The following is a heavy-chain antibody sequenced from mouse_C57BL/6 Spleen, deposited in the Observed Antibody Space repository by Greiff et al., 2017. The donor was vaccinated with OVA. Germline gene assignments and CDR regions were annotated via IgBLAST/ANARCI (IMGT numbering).Heavy chain of an antibody. Sequence: VQLQQPGAELVMPGASVKLSCKASVYTFTSYWMHWVKQRPGQGLEWIGEIDPSDSYTNYNQKFKGKSTLTVDKSSSTAYMQLSSLTSEDSAVYYCARSPITTVVEAMDYWGQGTSVTVSS. J-gene: IGHJ4*01. D-gene: IGHD1-1*01. CDR1: VYTFTSYW. CDR3: ARSPITTVVEAMDY. CDR2: IDPSDSYT. V-gene: IGHV1-69*01.